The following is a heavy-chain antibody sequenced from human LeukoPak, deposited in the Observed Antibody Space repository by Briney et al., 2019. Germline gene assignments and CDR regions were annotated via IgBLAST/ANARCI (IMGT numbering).Heavy chain of an antibody. V-gene: IGHV4-34*01. CDR2: INHSGST. CDR1: GGSFSGYY. CDR3: ARHRAALFYFGSGNYYKGWFDP. J-gene: IGHJ5*02. Sequence: PSETRSLTCAVYGGSFSGYYWSWIRQPPGKGLEWIGEINHSGSTIYHSSLESRVTISVDTSKNQFSLKLSSVTAADTAVYYCARHRAALFYFGSGNYYKGWFDPWGQGTLVTVSS. D-gene: IGHD3-10*01.